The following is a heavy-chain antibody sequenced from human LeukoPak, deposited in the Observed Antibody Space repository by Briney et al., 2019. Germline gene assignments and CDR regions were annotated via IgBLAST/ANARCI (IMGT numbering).Heavy chain of an antibody. CDR3: ARAPAGILCFGELHYYYMDV. V-gene: IGHV1-69*06. D-gene: IGHD3-10*01. Sequence: GASVKVSCKASGGTFSSYAISWVRQAPGQGLEWMGGNIPIFGTANYAQKFQGRVTITADKSTSPAYPELSSPRAEDTAVYYCARAPAGILCFGELHYYYMDVWGKGTTVTVSS. CDR2: NIPIFGTA. J-gene: IGHJ6*03. CDR1: GGTFSSYA.